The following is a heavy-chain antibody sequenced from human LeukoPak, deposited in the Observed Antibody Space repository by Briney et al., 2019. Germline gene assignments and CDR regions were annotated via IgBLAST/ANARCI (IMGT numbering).Heavy chain of an antibody. CDR1: GFTFSSYD. CDR2: ISGSGGST. V-gene: IGHV3-23*01. Sequence: PGGSLRLSCAASGFTFSSYDMSWVRQAPGKGLEWVSAISGSGGSTYYADSVKGRFTISRDNSKNTLYLQMNSLRAEDTAVYYCAKVKGYSTSGYLDYWGQGTLVTVSS. J-gene: IGHJ4*02. CDR3: AKVKGYSTSGYLDY. D-gene: IGHD6-13*01.